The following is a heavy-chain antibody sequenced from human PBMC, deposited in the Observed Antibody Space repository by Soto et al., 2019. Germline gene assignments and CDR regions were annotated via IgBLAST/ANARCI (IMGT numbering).Heavy chain of an antibody. CDR2: ISYDGSNE. CDR3: ARDYGDTAMVRGYYYYGMDV. V-gene: IGHV3-30-3*01. J-gene: IGHJ6*02. D-gene: IGHD5-18*01. Sequence: PGGFMRLSCAASGFTFSSYAIHWVRQDTAQGLEWVAVISYDGSNEYYAASVKGRFTISRDNSKNTLYLQMNSLRAEDTAVYYCARDYGDTAMVRGYYYYGMDVWGQGTTVTVSS. CDR1: GFTFSSYA.